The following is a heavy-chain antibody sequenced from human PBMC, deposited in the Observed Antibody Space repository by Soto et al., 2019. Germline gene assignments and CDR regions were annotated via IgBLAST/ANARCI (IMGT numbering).Heavy chain of an antibody. CDR3: ARDPGSTSSYTDSGGMEV. CDR1: GYTFTGYY. Sequence: GASVNVSCKASGYTFTGYYMHWVRQAPGQGLEWMGWINPKSGGTNYAQKFQGRVTMTRDTSISTAYMELSRLRSDDTAVYYCARDPGSTSSYTDSGGMEVWGQGTPVIVSS. D-gene: IGHD2-2*02. V-gene: IGHV1-2*02. J-gene: IGHJ6*02. CDR2: INPKSGGT.